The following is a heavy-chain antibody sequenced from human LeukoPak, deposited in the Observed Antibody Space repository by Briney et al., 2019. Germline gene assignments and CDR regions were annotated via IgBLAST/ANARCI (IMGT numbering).Heavy chain of an antibody. Sequence: SETLSLTCTVSGGSISSYYWTWIRQHPGKGLEWIGYTYYSGSTYYNPSLKSRVTISVDTSKNQFSLKLSSVTAADTAVYYCASHTTVTTPHYYYGMDVWGQGTTVTVSS. D-gene: IGHD4-11*01. CDR2: TYYSGST. CDR3: ASHTTVTTPHYYYGMDV. J-gene: IGHJ6*02. V-gene: IGHV4-59*06. CDR1: GGSISSYY.